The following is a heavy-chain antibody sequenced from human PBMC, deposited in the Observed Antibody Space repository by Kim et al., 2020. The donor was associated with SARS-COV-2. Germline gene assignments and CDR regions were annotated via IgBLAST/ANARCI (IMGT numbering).Heavy chain of an antibody. J-gene: IGHJ5*02. D-gene: IGHD3-10*01. CDR1: GFIFNNFA. CDR2: MSTDGTIE. Sequence: GGSLRLSCVASGFIFNNFAVHWVRQAPGEGLEWVSLMSTDGTIEKYADSVKGRFTISRDNSKNTMYLQMHTLRPEDTAVYYCGRGQGPGAYLVDLWGQGTLVTDSS. CDR3: GRGQGPGAYLVDL. V-gene: IGHV3-30-3*01.